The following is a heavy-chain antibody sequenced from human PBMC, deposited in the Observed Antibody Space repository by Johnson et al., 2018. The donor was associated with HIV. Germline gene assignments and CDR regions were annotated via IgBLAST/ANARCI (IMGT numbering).Heavy chain of an antibody. J-gene: IGHJ3*02. V-gene: IGHV3-30*19. CDR1: GFTFSTYG. CDR2: MWYDGSNK. D-gene: IGHD3-10*01. CDR3: ARADGSGSYFGFEI. Sequence: QEKLVESGGGVVQPGRSLRLSCAASGFTFSTYGMHWVRQAPGKGLEWVAVMWYDGSNKYYADSVKGRFTISRDNSKNTLYLQMNSLRAEDTAVYYCARADGSGSYFGFEIWGQGTMVTVSS.